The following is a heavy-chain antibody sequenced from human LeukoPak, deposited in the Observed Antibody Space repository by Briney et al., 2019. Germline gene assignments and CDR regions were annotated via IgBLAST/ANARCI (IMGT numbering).Heavy chain of an antibody. D-gene: IGHD3-22*01. CDR2: IIPIFGTA. CDR3: ARLTFYYDSSGYLDY. V-gene: IGHV1-69*05. Sequence: SVKVSCKASGGTFSSYAISWVRQAPGQGLEWMGGIIPIFGTANYAHKFQGRVTITTDESTTTAYMELSSLRSEDTAVYYCARLTFYYDSSGYLDYWGQGTLVTVSS. CDR1: GGTFSSYA. J-gene: IGHJ4*02.